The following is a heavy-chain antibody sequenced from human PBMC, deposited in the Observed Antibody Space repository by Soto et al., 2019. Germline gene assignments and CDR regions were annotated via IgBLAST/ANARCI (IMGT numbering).Heavy chain of an antibody. CDR3: ARAETDTIFGVVPLYYYGMDV. V-gene: IGHV3-33*01. Sequence: GGSLRLSCAASGSIFTGYGMHWVRQAPGKGLEWVAVIWFDGSNKYYADSVKGRLTISRDNAKNTLYLQMNSLRAEDTAVYYCARAETDTIFGVVPLYYYGMDVWGQGTTVTVSS. J-gene: IGHJ6*02. CDR1: GSIFTGYG. D-gene: IGHD3-3*01. CDR2: IWFDGSNK.